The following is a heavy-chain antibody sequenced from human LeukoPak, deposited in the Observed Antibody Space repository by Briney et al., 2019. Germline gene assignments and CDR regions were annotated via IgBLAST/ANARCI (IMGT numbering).Heavy chain of an antibody. CDR3: ARGSWIQLWYH. D-gene: IGHD5-18*01. V-gene: IGHV1-46*01. J-gene: IGHJ4*02. CDR2: INPSGGST. Sequence: GASVKVSCKASGYTFTSYYMHWVRQAPGQGLEWMGIINPSGGSTSYAQKFQGRVTMTRDMSTSTVYMELSSLRSEDTAVYHCARGSWIQLWYHWGQGTLVTVSS. CDR1: GYTFTSYY.